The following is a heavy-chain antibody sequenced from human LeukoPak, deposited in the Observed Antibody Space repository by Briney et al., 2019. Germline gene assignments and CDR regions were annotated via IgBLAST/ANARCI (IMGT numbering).Heavy chain of an antibody. V-gene: IGHV1-8*02. J-gene: IGHJ3*02. Sequence: ASVKVSCKASGYAFTSQDINWVRQAPGQGLEWMGWMNPNSGNGDYAQKFQGRVTITTDTSINTAYMELSGLRSEDTAVYYCARGLRRDDIWGQGTMVTVSS. CDR3: ARGLRRDDI. CDR2: MNPNSGNG. CDR1: GYAFTSQD. D-gene: IGHD2-15*01.